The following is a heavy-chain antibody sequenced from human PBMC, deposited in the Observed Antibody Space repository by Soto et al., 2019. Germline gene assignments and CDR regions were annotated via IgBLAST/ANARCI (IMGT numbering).Heavy chain of an antibody. CDR3: ARDRYGDRTVDY. V-gene: IGHV3-30-3*01. CDR1: GFTFSSYA. Sequence: PGGSLRLSCAASGFTFSSYAMHWVRQAPGKGLEWVAVISYDGSNKYYADSVKGRFTISRDNSKNTLYLQMNSLRAEDTAVYYCARDRYGDRTVDYWGQGTLVTVSS. D-gene: IGHD4-17*01. J-gene: IGHJ4*02. CDR2: ISYDGSNK.